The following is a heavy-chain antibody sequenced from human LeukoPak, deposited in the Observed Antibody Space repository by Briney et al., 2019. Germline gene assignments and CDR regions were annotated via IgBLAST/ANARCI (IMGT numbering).Heavy chain of an antibody. J-gene: IGHJ6*03. Sequence: PSETLSLTCTVSGGSIRSSSYYRGWIRQPPGKGLEWIGNVYYSGSSYCNPSLKSRVTISVDSSKNQFSLKLTSVTAADTAIYYCATRSYFYHYMDVWGKGTTVTVSS. CDR1: GGSIRSSSYY. CDR3: ATRSYFYHYMDV. CDR2: VYYSGSS. V-gene: IGHV4-39*01.